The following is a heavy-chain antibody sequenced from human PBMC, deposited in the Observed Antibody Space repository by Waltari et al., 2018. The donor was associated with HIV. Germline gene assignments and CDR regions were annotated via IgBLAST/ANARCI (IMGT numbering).Heavy chain of an antibody. J-gene: IGHJ3*02. D-gene: IGHD3-22*01. CDR2: INTNTGNP. CDR3: AREGYDSSGYYWGEDAFDI. CDR1: GYTFISYA. Sequence: AQLVQSGCELKKPGASVKVSCKASGYTFISYAMNLVRQAPGHGLEWMGWINTNTGNPTYAQGFTGRFVFSLDTSVSTAYLQISSLKAEDTAVYYCAREGYDSSGYYWGEDAFDIWGQGTMVTVSS. V-gene: IGHV7-4-1*02.